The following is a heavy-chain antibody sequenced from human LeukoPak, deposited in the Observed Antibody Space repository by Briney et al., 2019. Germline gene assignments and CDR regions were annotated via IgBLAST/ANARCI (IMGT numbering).Heavy chain of an antibody. CDR2: IKQDGSEK. Sequence: GGSLRLSCAASGFTLSTYWMSWVRQAPGKGLEWVANIKQDGSEKYYVDSVKGRFTISRDNAKNSLFLQMNSLRAEDTAVYYCARDYGYDAFDIWGQGTMVTVSS. CDR1: GFTLSTYW. D-gene: IGHD5-12*01. V-gene: IGHV3-7*04. CDR3: ARDYGYDAFDI. J-gene: IGHJ3*02.